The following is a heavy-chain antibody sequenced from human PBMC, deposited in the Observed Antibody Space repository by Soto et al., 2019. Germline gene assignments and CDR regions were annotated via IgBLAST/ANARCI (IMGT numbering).Heavy chain of an antibody. D-gene: IGHD3-22*01. CDR2: ISHGGTT. V-gene: IGHV4-61*01. J-gene: IGHJ5*02. CDR1: GGSVLGCIYY. Sequence: SETLSLTCIVSGGSVLGCIYYWSWVLHPPWMGVGWIGHISHGGTTKYNPSLKSPVTISLDTAKNQFSLKVTSVTAADTAMYYCARASFYYDSSGYPVGWFDPWGQGTRVTVSS. CDR3: ARASFYYDSSGYPVGWFDP.